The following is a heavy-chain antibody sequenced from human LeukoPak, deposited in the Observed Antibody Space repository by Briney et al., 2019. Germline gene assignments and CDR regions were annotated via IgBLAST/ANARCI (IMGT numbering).Heavy chain of an antibody. V-gene: IGHV3-23*01. CDR3: AKSRGVTTSNWFDP. D-gene: IGHD3-10*01. CDR2: ISGSGGST. CDR1: GFTFSSYA. J-gene: IGHJ5*02. Sequence: GGSLRLSCAASGFTFSSYAMSWVRQAPGKGLEWVSGISGSGGSTYYAASVKGRFTISRDNSKNTLYLQMNSLRAEDTAVYYCAKSRGVTTSNWFDPWGQGTLVTVSS.